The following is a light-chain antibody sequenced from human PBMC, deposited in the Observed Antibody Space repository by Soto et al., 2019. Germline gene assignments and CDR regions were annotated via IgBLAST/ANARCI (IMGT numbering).Light chain of an antibody. V-gene: IGKV1-5*01. CDR1: QSISSW. Sequence: IQMTQSPSTLSASVGDRVTITCRASQSISSWLAWYQQKPGKAPKLLIYDASSLESGVPSRFSGSGSGTELTLTISSLQPDDFATYYCQQYNTYSGTFGQGTKVEIK. CDR3: QQYNTYSGT. CDR2: DAS. J-gene: IGKJ1*01.